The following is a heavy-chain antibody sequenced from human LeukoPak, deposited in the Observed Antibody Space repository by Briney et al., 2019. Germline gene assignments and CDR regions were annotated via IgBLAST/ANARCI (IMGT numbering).Heavy chain of an antibody. CDR1: GFTFGSYS. D-gene: IGHD6-13*01. CDR2: ISSSSSYI. J-gene: IGHJ5*02. CDR3: ARVIGIAAAGTSRNWFDP. V-gene: IGHV3-21*01. Sequence: GGSLRLSFAASGFTFGSYSMNWVRQAPGKGLEWVSSISSSSSYIYYADLVKGRFTISRDNAKNSLYLQMNSLRAEDTAVYYCARVIGIAAAGTSRNWFDPWGQGTLVTVSS.